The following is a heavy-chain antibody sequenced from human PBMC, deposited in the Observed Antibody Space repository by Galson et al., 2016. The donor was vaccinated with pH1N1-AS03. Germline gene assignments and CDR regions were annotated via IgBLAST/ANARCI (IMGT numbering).Heavy chain of an antibody. V-gene: IGHV3-15*01. CDR1: GFTFSNSD. D-gene: IGHD3-22*01. Sequence: SLRLSCAASGFTFSNSDMNWVRQAPGKGLEWVGRIKSKSEGGTTNYATPVKGRFTTSRDDSKNTLFLQMNSLKTADTALYYCTADLDYYDSSSFYSDFDSWGQGTLVTVSS. CDR3: TADLDYYDSSSFYSDFDS. CDR2: IKSKSEGGTT. J-gene: IGHJ4*02.